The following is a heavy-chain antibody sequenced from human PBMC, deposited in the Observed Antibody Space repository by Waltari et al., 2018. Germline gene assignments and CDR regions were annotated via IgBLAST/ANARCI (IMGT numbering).Heavy chain of an antibody. D-gene: IGHD6-19*01. CDR2: ISRSGNYI. Sequence: DVQLVESGGGLVKSGGSRRLACASLGVTLGTINMTWARQPPGKGLEWDSTISRSGNYIYYADSVKGRFTISRDNAKNSLFLHMNSLRGDDTAVYFCAGDGSSSAFHSWGQGTLVTVSS. CDR3: AGDGSSSAFHS. CDR1: GVTLGTIN. V-gene: IGHV3-21*02. J-gene: IGHJ1*01.